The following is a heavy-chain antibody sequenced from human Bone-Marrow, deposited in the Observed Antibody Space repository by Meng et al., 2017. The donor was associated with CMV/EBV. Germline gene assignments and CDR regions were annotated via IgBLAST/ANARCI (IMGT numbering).Heavy chain of an antibody. J-gene: IGHJ4*02. CDR3: AREATLYSRSWAFFDY. Sequence: ASVKVSCKASGYTFTGYYMHWVRQAPGQGLEWMGWINPNSGGTNYAQKFQGRVTITTDESTSTAYMELSSLRSEDTAVYYCAREATLYSRSWAFFDYWGQGTLVTVSS. D-gene: IGHD6-13*01. CDR2: INPNSGGT. V-gene: IGHV1-2*02. CDR1: GYTFTGYY.